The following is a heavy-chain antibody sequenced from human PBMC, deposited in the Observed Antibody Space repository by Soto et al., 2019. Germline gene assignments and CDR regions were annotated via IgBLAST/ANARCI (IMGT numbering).Heavy chain of an antibody. Sequence: SETLSLTCTVSGGSISSYYWSWIRQPPGKGLEWIGYIYYSGSTNYNPSLKSRVTLSVDTSRNQLSLKLTSVTAADTAVYYCALVGGAPLGALDLWGQGTMVTVSS. CDR1: GGSISSYY. V-gene: IGHV4-59*01. J-gene: IGHJ3*01. CDR2: IYYSGST. CDR3: ALVGGAPLGALDL. D-gene: IGHD2-2*01.